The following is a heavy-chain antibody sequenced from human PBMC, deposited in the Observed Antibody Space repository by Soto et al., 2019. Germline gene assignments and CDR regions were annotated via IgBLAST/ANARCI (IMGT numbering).Heavy chain of an antibody. CDR2: INAGNGNT. CDR3: VRGNQRYCSGGRCNWFDP. Sequence: APVKVSCKASGYTFTSYAIHSAYQAPGQKLEWMGWINAGNGNTKYSQKFQGRVTITRDTSASTAYMELSSLRSEDTDVYYCVRGNQRYCSGGRCNWFDPWRQGTL. D-gene: IGHD2-15*01. V-gene: IGHV1-3*01. J-gene: IGHJ5*02. CDR1: GYTFTSYA.